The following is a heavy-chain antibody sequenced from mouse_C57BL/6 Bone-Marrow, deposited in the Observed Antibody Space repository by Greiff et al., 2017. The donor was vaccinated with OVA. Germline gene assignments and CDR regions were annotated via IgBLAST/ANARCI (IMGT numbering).Heavy chain of an antibody. Sequence: VQLQQSGAELVRPGASVKLSCTASGFNIKDDYMHWVKQRPEQGLEWIGWIDPENGDTEYASKFQGKATITADTSSNTAYLQLSSLTSEDTAVYYWTSSGVVARAYWGQGTLVTVSA. V-gene: IGHV14-4*01. CDR2: IDPENGDT. CDR1: GFNIKDDY. J-gene: IGHJ3*01. D-gene: IGHD1-1*01. CDR3: TSSGVVARAY.